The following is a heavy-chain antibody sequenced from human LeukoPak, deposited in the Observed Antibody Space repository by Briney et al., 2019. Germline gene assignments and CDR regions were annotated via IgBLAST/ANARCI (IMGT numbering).Heavy chain of an antibody. D-gene: IGHD7-27*01. CDR2: ISYDGSNK. CDR1: GFTFSSYG. Sequence: GGSLRPSCAASGFTFSSYGMHWVRQAPGKGLEWVAVISYDGSNKYYADSVKGRFTISRDNSKNTLYLQMNSLRAEDTAVYYRATLYGEGWFDPWGQGTLVTVSS. CDR3: ATLYGEGWFDP. V-gene: IGHV3-30*03. J-gene: IGHJ5*02.